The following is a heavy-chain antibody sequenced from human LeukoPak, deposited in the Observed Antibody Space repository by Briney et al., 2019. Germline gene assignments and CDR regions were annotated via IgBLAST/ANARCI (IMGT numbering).Heavy chain of an antibody. CDR2: IRTKINNYAT. V-gene: IGHV3-73*01. D-gene: IGHD1-1*01. CDR1: GFTFSGHA. CDR3: TRLGLGWNGLDS. Sequence: PGGSLRLSCAASGFTFSGHAMHWVRQASGKGLECVARIRTKINNYATAYAASVKGRFTISRDDSKNTAYLQMNSLKTEDTAVYYCTRLGLGWNGLDSWGQGTLVTVSS. J-gene: IGHJ4*02.